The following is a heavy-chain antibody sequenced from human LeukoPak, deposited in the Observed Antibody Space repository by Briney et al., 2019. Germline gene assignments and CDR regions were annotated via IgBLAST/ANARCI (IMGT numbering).Heavy chain of an antibody. Sequence: SETLSLTCTVSGGSTSSSSYYWGWIRQPPGKGLEWIGSIYYSGSTYYNPSLKSRVTISVDTSKNQFSLKLSSVTAADTAVYYCARVRDYGGNSGFDYWGQGTLVTVSS. D-gene: IGHD4-23*01. CDR1: GGSTSSSSYY. V-gene: IGHV4-39*07. CDR3: ARVRDYGGNSGFDY. J-gene: IGHJ4*02. CDR2: IYYSGST.